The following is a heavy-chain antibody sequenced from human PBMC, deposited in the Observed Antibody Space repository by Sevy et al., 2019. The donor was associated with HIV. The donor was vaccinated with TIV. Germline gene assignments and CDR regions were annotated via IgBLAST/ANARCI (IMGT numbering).Heavy chain of an antibody. CDR2: IIPIFGTA. V-gene: IGHV1-69*13. CDR1: GGTFSSYA. D-gene: IGHD6-13*01. CDR3: ARDHSSTSTGANFDY. J-gene: IGHJ4*02. Sequence: ASVKVSCKASGGTFSSYAISWVRQAPGQGLEWMGGIIPIFGTANYAQKFQGRVTITADDSTSTAYMELSSLRSEDTAVYYCARDHSSTSTGANFDYWGQGTLVTVSS.